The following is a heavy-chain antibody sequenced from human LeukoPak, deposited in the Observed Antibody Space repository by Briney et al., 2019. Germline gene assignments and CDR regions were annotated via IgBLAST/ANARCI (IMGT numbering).Heavy chain of an antibody. CDR3: ARESGYYDSSGYYNDFDY. CDR2: IYTSGST. V-gene: IGHV4-4*07. Sequence: SETLSLTCTVSGGSISSYYWSWIRQPAGKGLEWIGRIYTSGSTNYNPSLKSRVTMSVDTSKSQFSLKLSSVTAADTAVYYCARESGYYDSSGYYNDFDYWGQGTLVTVSS. D-gene: IGHD3-22*01. J-gene: IGHJ4*02. CDR1: GGSISSYY.